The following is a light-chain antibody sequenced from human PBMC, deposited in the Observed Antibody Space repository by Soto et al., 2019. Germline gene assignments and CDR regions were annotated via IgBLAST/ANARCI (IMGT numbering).Light chain of an antibody. CDR3: QSFDSSLTGLI. J-gene: IGLJ2*01. V-gene: IGLV1-40*01. CDR1: NSNIGAGSG. CDR2: ANT. Sequence: QSVLTRPPSVTGAPGQRVTISCTGNNSNIGAGSGVNWYQQFPDKAPKLLIYANTHRPSGVPDRFSGSTSATSASLAITGLQTQDEADYYCQSFDSSLTGLIFGGGTKVTVL.